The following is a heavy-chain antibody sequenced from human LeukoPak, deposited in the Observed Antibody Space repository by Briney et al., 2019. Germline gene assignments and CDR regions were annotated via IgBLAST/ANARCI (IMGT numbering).Heavy chain of an antibody. CDR2: INQDGRQK. Sequence: PGGSLRLSCAASGFTFSSYWMSWVRQAPGKGLEWVASINQDGRQKYHVDSVKGRFTISRDNAENSLYLQMNSLGVEDTALYYCGYGRTWYFDYGGQGTLVTVSS. CDR3: GYGRTWYFDY. V-gene: IGHV3-7*01. J-gene: IGHJ4*02. CDR1: GFTFSSYW. D-gene: IGHD6-13*01.